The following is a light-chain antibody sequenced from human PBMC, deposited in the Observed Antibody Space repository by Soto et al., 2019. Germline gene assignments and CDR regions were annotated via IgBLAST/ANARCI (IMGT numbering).Light chain of an antibody. J-gene: IGLJ1*01. CDR1: SSNFGSNY. CDR3: AASDDSLSGCYV. V-gene: IGLV1-47*01. CDR2: RNN. Sequence: QSALTQPPSASGTPGQRVTISCSGSSSNFGSNYVYWYQQLPGTAPKLLIYRNNQRPSGVPDRFSGSKSGTSASLAISGLRSEDEADYYCAASDDSLSGCYVFGTGTKVTVL.